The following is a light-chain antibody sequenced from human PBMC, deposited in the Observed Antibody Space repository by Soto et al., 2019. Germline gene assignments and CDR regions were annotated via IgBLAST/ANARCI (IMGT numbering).Light chain of an antibody. V-gene: IGLV2-14*01. CDR1: SSDVGGYNY. Sequence: QSALTQPASVSGSPGQSITISCTGTSSDVGGYNYVSWYQQHPGKAPKLMIYEVSNRPSRVSNRFSGSKSDNTASLTISGLQAEYEADYYCSSYTSSSIDYVFGTGTKLTVL. J-gene: IGLJ1*01. CDR2: EVS. CDR3: SSYTSSSIDYV.